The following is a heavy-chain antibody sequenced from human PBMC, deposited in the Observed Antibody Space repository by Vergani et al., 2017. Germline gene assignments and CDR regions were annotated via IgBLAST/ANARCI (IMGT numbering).Heavy chain of an antibody. V-gene: IGHV3-33*01. J-gene: IGHJ3*01. CDR1: GFTLSSHA. CDR2: IGYDGDDR. D-gene: IGHD1/OR15-1a*01. CDR3: AGEPTGTNNDAFDV. Sequence: QVQLEESGGGVVQPGRSLRLSCAGSGFTLSSHAMHWVRQAPGKGLEWVAGIGYDGDDRQYLESVKGRFTVSRDNSKKMSFLEMNVLRDDDTALYYCAGEPTGTNNDAFDVWGQGTLVTVSS.